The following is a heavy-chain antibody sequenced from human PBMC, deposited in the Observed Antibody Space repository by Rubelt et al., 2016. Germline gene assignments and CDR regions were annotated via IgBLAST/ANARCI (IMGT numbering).Heavy chain of an antibody. J-gene: IGHJ6*03. CDR1: GGSISSYY. Sequence: QVQLQESGPGLVKPSETLSLTCTVSGGSISSYYWSWIRQPPGKGLEWIGYIYYSGSTNYNPSLKSRFTISVDTSKNQFSLKLSSVTAADTAVYYCARGAYCSSTSCYLHYYYMDVWGKGTTVTVSS. V-gene: IGHV4-59*12. CDR3: ARGAYCSSTSCYLHYYYMDV. D-gene: IGHD2-2*01. CDR2: IYYSGST.